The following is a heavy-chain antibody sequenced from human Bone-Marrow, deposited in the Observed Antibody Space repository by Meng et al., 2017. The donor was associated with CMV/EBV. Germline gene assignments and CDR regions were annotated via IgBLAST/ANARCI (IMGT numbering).Heavy chain of an antibody. J-gene: IGHJ6*02. V-gene: IGHV3-21*01. Sequence: GESLKISCAASGFTFSSYSMNWVRQAPGKGLEWVSSISSSSSYIYYADSVKGRFTISRDNAKNSLYLQMNSLRAEDTAVYYCARTVGPAASHYYYYGMDVWGQGTTVTVSS. CDR3: ARTVGPAASHYYYYGMDV. CDR2: ISSSSSYI. D-gene: IGHD2-2*01. CDR1: GFTFSSYS.